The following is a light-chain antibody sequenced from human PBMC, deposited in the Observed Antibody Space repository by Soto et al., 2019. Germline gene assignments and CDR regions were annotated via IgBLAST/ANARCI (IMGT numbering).Light chain of an antibody. J-gene: IGKJ2*01. CDR1: HSVDKC. CDR3: QQYHSSFGLYT. Sequence: DIQMTQSPSTVAASIGDRVTITCRASHSVDKCLAWYQQKPGKAPKLLIYKASALQTGVPSRFSGSGSGTEFTLTISSLQADDIATYYCQQYHSSFGLYTFGRGTKLEIK. CDR2: KAS. V-gene: IGKV1-5*03.